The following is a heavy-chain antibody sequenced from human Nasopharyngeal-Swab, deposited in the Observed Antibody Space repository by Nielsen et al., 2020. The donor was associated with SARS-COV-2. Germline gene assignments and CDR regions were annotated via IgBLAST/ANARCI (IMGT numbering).Heavy chain of an antibody. D-gene: IGHD6-13*01. J-gene: IGHJ5*02. Sequence: GESLKISCAASGFTFSDYYMSWIRQAPGKGLEWVSYISSSSSYTNYADSVKGRFTISRDNAKNSLYLQMNSLRAEDTAVYYCARGEKIAAAGTKWFDPWGQGTLVIVSS. CDR1: GFTFSDYY. CDR3: ARGEKIAAAGTKWFDP. V-gene: IGHV3-11*06. CDR2: ISSSSSYT.